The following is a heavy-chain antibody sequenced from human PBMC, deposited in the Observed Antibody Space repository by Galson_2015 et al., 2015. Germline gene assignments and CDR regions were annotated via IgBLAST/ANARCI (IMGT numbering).Heavy chain of an antibody. J-gene: IGHJ4*02. D-gene: IGHD2-15*01. CDR3: AKDTGSGVAATPAFDY. CDR1: GFTFDDYA. V-gene: IGHV3-9*01. CDR2: ISWNSGSI. Sequence: SLRLSCAASGFTFDDYAMHWVRQAPGKGLEWVSGISWNSGSIGYADSVKGRFTISRDNAKNSLYLQMNSLRAEDTALYYCAKDTGSGVAATPAFDYWGQGTLVTVSS.